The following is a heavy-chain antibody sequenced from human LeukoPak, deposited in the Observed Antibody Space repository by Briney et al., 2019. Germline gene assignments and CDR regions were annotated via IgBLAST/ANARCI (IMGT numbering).Heavy chain of an antibody. CDR3: ARGLGVRGGENDY. V-gene: IGHV1-46*01. CDR1: GYTFTSYY. J-gene: IGHJ4*02. D-gene: IGHD3-10*01. Sequence: ASVKVSFQASGYTFTSYYIHWVRQAPGQGLEWMGLINPSGGTTSYAQKFQGRVTMTRDMSTSTVYMELSSLRSEDTAVYYCARGLGVRGGENDYWGQGTLVTVSS. CDR2: INPSGGTT.